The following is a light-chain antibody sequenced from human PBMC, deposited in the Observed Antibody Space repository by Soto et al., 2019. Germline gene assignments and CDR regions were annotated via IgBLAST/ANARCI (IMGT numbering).Light chain of an antibody. V-gene: IGKV3-20*01. J-gene: IGKJ3*01. CDR3: QQYGSSTGIT. CDR2: GAS. Sequence: EIVLTQSPGTLSLSPGERATLSCRARQSVSSSYLAWYQQKPGQAPRLLIYGASSRATGIPDRFSGSGSGTDFTLTISRLEPEDFAVYYCQQYGSSTGITFGPGTKVDIK. CDR1: QSVSSSY.